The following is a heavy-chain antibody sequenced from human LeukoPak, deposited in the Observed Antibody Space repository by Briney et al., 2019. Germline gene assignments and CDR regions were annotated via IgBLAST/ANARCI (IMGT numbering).Heavy chain of an antibody. CDR3: ARMGRSSGPFQH. CDR1: GGSISSYY. J-gene: IGHJ1*01. V-gene: IGHV4-59*01. CDR2: IFYSGST. D-gene: IGHD6-25*01. Sequence: SETLSLTCTVSGGSISSYYWSWIRQPPGKGLEWIGYIFYSGSTNYNPSRKSLVTISVDTSKNQFSLKLSSVTAADTAVYYCARMGRSSGPFQHWGQGTLVTVPS.